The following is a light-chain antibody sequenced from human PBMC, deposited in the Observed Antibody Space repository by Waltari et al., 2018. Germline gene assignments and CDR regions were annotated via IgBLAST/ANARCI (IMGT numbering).Light chain of an antibody. CDR3: QQYNIWPYT. CDR1: QSISNW. J-gene: IGKJ2*01. V-gene: IGKV1-5*03. Sequence: DIQMTQSPSTLSASLGDRVTITCRASQSISNWLAWYQQKPGKAPKVLIYKSFTLQSGVPSRFSGSGSETEFSLTISSLQPDDFATYYCQQYNIWPYTFGQGTTLEI. CDR2: KSF.